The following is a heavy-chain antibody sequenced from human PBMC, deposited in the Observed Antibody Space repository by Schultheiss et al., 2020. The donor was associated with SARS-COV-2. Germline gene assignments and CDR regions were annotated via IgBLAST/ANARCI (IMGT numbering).Heavy chain of an antibody. CDR2: IYYTGLT. V-gene: IGHV4-59*12. D-gene: IGHD3-10*01. Sequence: SETLSLTCTVSGGSISSYYWSWIRQPPGKGLEWIGNIYYTGLTYYNPSLESRVTISVDTSKNQFSLKLSSVTAADTAIYYCARAPYYGSWHFDLWDRGALVTVSS. CDR3: ARAPYYGSWHFDL. J-gene: IGHJ4*02. CDR1: GGSISSYY.